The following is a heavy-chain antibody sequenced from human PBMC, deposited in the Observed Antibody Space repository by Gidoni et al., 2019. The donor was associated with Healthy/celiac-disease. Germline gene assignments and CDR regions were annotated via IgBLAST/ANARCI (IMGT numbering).Heavy chain of an antibody. J-gene: IGHJ6*02. Sequence: EVQLVESGGGLVKPGGSLRLSCAASGFTFSSYSMNWVRQAPGKGLEWVSSISSSSSYIYYADSVKGRFTISRDNAKNSLYLQMNSLRAEDTAVYYCARDGIGYYDSSPGMDVWGQGTTVTVSS. V-gene: IGHV3-21*01. CDR1: GFTFSSYS. CDR2: ISSSSSYI. CDR3: ARDGIGYYDSSPGMDV. D-gene: IGHD3-22*01.